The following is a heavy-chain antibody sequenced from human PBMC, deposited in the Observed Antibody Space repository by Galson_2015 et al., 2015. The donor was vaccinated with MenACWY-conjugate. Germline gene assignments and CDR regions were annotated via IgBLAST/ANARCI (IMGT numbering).Heavy chain of an antibody. D-gene: IGHD5-18*01. CDR3: ARVGTWIHQYFYYMDV. V-gene: IGHV3-48*03. Sequence: SLRLSCAASGFTFTGYDFNWVRQAPGKGLEWLSYISKSGSPIYYADSVKGRFTISRDNVRKSLFLQVNSLRAGDTGVYYCARVGTWIHQYFYYMDVWGKGTTVTVSS. CDR1: GFTFTGYD. CDR2: ISKSGSPI. J-gene: IGHJ6*03.